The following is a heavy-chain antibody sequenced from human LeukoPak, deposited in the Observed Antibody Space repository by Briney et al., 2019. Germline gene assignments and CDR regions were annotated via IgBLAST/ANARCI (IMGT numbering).Heavy chain of an antibody. CDR1: GFTFSSYW. V-gene: IGHV3-7*05. D-gene: IGHD3-10*01. Sequence: GGSLPGSRAGSGFTFSSYWMNWVRQAPGKGLEWVAKIKQDGSEKYYVDSVKGRFTISRDNAKNSLYLQVNSLRAEDTAVYYCARERRNYLINFDCWGQGALVT. J-gene: IGHJ4*02. CDR3: ARERRNYLINFDC. CDR2: IKQDGSEK.